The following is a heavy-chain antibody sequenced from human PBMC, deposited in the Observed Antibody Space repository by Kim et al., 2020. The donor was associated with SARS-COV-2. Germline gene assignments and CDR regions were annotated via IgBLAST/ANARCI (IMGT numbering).Heavy chain of an antibody. CDR3: AREGMPIPDAFDM. D-gene: IGHD3-16*01. CDR1: GDSVSSNSAA. CDR2: TYYRSRWYH. J-gene: IGHJ3*02. Sequence: SQTLSLTCAISGDSVSSNSAACNWIRQSPSRGLEWLGRTYYRSRWYHDYGASVTSRINIKPDTSKNQVSLQLNSVTPEYTAVYYCAREGMPIPDAFDMWGQGTMVTVSS. V-gene: IGHV6-1*01.